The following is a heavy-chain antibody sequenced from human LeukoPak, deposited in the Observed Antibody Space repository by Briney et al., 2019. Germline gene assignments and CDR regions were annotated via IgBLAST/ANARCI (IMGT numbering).Heavy chain of an antibody. D-gene: IGHD1-20*01. CDR1: GYTSTSYY. CDR3: ARDDNFRPDDY. J-gene: IGHJ4*02. Sequence: ASVKVSCKASGYTSTSYYMHWVRQAPGQGLEWMGIINPSGGSTSYAQKFQGRVTMTRDTSTSTVYMELSSLRSEDTAVYYCARDDNFRPDDYWGQGTLVTVSS. CDR2: INPSGGST. V-gene: IGHV1-46*01.